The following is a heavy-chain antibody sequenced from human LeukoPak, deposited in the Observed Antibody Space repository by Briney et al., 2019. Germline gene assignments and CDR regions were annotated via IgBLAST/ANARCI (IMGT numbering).Heavy chain of an antibody. Sequence: SETLSLTCAVYGGSFSGYYWSWIRQPPGKGLEWIGEINHSGSTNYNPSLKSRVTISVDKSKNQFSLKLSSVTAADTAVYYCARLFRHYYDSSGYRAHFDYWGQGTLVTVSS. D-gene: IGHD3-22*01. CDR3: ARLFRHYYDSSGYRAHFDY. J-gene: IGHJ4*02. CDR1: GGSFSGYY. CDR2: INHSGST. V-gene: IGHV4-34*01.